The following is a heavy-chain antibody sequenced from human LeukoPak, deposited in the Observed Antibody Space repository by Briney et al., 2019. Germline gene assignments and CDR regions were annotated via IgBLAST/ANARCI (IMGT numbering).Heavy chain of an antibody. CDR3: AREHFWSGMIFDI. CDR1: GSTFSSYS. V-gene: IGHV3-21*01. J-gene: IGHJ3*02. Sequence: GGSLRLSCAASGSTFSSYSMHWVRQAPGKGLEWVLSISSSSDYIYYADSVKGRFTISRDNAKNSLYLQMNSLRAEDTAVYYCAREHFWSGMIFDIWGQGTKVTVSS. D-gene: IGHD3-3*02. CDR2: ISSSSDYI.